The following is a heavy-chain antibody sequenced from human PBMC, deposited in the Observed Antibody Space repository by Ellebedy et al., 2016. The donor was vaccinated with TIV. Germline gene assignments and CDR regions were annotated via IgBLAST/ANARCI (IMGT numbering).Heavy chain of an antibody. V-gene: IGHV4-38-2*02. Sequence: MPSETLSLTCTVSGYSISSGYYWGWIRQPSGKGLEWLGSIYTSGSSNYNSSLQSRVTISVDTSKNQFTLNLRSVTAADTALYYCVRGTPTLIIGSPLLWGQGILVTVSS. CDR1: GYSISSGYY. CDR2: IYTSGSS. D-gene: IGHD3-22*01. J-gene: IGHJ4*02. CDR3: VRGTPTLIIGSPLL.